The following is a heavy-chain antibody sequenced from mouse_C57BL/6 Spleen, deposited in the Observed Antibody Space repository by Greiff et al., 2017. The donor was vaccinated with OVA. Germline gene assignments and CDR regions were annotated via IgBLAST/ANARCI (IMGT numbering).Heavy chain of an antibody. Sequence: QVQLKQSGPELVKPGASVKISCKASGYSFTSYYIHWVKQRPGQGLEWIGWIYPGSGNTKYNEKFKGKATLTADTSSSTAYMQLSSLTSEDSAVYYCVYSNSLFDYWGQGTTLTVSS. CDR2: IYPGSGNT. V-gene: IGHV1-66*01. CDR3: VYSNSLFDY. D-gene: IGHD2-5*01. CDR1: GYSFTSYY. J-gene: IGHJ2*01.